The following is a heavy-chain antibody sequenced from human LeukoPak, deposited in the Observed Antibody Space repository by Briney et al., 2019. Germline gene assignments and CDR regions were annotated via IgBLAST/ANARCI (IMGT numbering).Heavy chain of an antibody. Sequence: GGSLRLSCAASGFTFSSYSMNWVRQAPGKGLEWVSSISSSSSYIYYADSVKGRFTISRDNAKNSLYLQMNSLRAEDTAVYYCARVLAAAGTYGEIADYWGQGTLVTVSS. V-gene: IGHV3-21*01. CDR1: GFTFSSYS. J-gene: IGHJ4*02. D-gene: IGHD6-13*01. CDR2: ISSSSSYI. CDR3: ARVLAAAGTYGEIADY.